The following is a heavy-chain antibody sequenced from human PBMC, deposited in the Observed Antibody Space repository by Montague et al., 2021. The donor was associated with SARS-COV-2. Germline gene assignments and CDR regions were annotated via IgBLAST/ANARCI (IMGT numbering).Heavy chain of an antibody. CDR2: ALNTDRS. J-gene: IGHJ3*02. Sequence: SETLSLTCTVSGGSITSNCYNWIRQPPGKGLEWVCYALNTDRSRSNPYPQSHGLISVDTSKNQISLKLSSVTAADTAVYYCARDTFYYGSDSYSVDSFDMWGQGTMVTVSS. V-gene: IGHV4-4*08. CDR3: ARDTFYYGSDSYSVDSFDM. D-gene: IGHD3-10*01. CDR1: GGSITSNC.